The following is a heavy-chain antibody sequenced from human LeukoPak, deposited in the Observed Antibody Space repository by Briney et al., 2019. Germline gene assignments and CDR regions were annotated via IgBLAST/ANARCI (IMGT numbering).Heavy chain of an antibody. CDR2: INHSGST. V-gene: IGHV4-34*01. CDR3: TRGLRLGYCSGGSCYYWLDP. CDR1: GGSFSGYY. Sequence: PSETLSLTCAVYGGSFSGYYWSWIRQPPGKGLEWIGEINHSGSTNYNPSLQSRVTISADTSKNQFSLNLRSVIAADTAVYYCTRGLRLGYCSGGSCYYWLDPWGQGTRVTVSS. J-gene: IGHJ5*02. D-gene: IGHD2-15*01.